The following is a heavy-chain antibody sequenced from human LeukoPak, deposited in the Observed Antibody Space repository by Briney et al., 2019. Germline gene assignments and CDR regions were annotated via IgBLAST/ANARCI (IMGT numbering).Heavy chain of an antibody. D-gene: IGHD3-22*01. J-gene: IGHJ4*02. CDR1: GGTFSSYA. V-gene: IGHV1-69*13. CDR2: IIPIFGTA. CDR3: CTYDSSGYYSDY. Sequence: SVKVSCKASGGTFSSYAISWVRQAPGQGLEWMGGIIPIFGTANYAQKFQGRVTITADESTSTAYMELSSLRSEDTAVYYCCTYDSSGYYSDYWGQGTLVTVSS.